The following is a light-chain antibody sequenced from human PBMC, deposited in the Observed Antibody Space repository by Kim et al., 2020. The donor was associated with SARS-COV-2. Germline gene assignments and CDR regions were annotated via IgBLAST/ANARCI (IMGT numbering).Light chain of an antibody. Sequence: DIQMTQSPSVLSASVGDKVTITCRASQGISSWLAWYQQKPEKAPKSLLYAASSLRSGVPSRFSGSGSGTEFTLTISSLQPEDFATYYCQQYHSYHRTFGAVTKVDIK. CDR1: QGISSW. J-gene: IGKJ4*01. V-gene: IGKV1D-16*01. CDR2: AAS. CDR3: QQYHSYHRT.